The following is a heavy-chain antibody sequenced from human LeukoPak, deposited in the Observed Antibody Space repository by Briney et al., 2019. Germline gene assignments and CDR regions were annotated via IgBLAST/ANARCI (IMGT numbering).Heavy chain of an antibody. CDR1: GFTFSSYA. V-gene: IGHV3-23*01. CDR2: ISGSGGST. Sequence: GGSLRLSCAASGFTFSSYAMSWVRQAPGKGLEWVSAISGSGGSTYYADSVKGRFTISRDNSKNTLYLQMNSLRAEDTAVYYCARVGYCSTTSCYWRAFDYWGQGTLVSVSS. D-gene: IGHD2-2*01. J-gene: IGHJ4*02. CDR3: ARVGYCSTTSCYWRAFDY.